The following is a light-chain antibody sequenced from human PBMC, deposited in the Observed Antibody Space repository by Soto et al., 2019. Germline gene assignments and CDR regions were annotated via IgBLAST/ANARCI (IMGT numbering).Light chain of an antibody. J-gene: IGLJ3*02. Sequence: QSVLTQPPSVSGAPGQRVTISCSGSSPNMGAHYDVHWYQQLPGTAPKLLIYRNSNRPSGVPDRFSGSKSGTSASLAITGLQAEDEADYYCQSYDISLSASVFGGGTKVTVL. V-gene: IGLV1-40*01. CDR2: RNS. CDR3: QSYDISLSASV. CDR1: SPNMGAHYD.